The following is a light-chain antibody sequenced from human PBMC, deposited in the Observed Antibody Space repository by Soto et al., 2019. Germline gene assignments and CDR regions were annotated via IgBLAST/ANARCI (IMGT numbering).Light chain of an antibody. CDR1: SSNVGSYKL. CDR2: EVN. CDR3: CSSGGSPTYV. V-gene: IGLV2-23*02. J-gene: IGLJ1*01. Sequence: QSVLTQPASVSGSPGQSITISCTGTSSNVGSYKLVSWYQQHPGNAPKLMIFEVNKRPSGVSNRFSGSKSGNTASLTTSGLKVEDEADYYCCSSGGSPTYVFGTGTKVTVL.